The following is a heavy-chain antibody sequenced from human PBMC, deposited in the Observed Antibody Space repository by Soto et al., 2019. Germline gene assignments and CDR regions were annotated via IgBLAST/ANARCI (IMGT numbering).Heavy chain of an antibody. Sequence: EVQLLESGGGLIQPGGSLRLSCVASGFTFSNYAMSWVRQAPGEGLEWVSTIGGNGDNTYYADSVKGRSTISRDNSKTTLFLQMNSLRAEDTAIYYCAKDKYSGSPGKPASWGQGTLVTVSS. CDR1: GFTFSNYA. V-gene: IGHV3-23*01. J-gene: IGHJ5*02. CDR2: IGGNGDNT. D-gene: IGHD1-26*01. CDR3: AKDKYSGSPGKPAS.